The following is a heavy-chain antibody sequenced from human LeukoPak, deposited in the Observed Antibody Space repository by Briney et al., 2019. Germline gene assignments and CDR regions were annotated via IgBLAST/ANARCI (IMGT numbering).Heavy chain of an antibody. CDR1: GGSISSYY. V-gene: IGHV4-4*09. J-gene: IGHJ6*03. CDR3: ARLTPPPRVFLGWLPLAYMDV. CDR2: IYTSGST. Sequence: SETLSLTCTVSGGSISSYYWSWIRQPPGKGLEWIGYIYTSGSTNYNPSLKSRVTISVDTSKNQFSLKLSSVTAADTAVYYCARLTPPPRVFLGWLPLAYMDVWGKGTTVTVSS. D-gene: IGHD3-3*01.